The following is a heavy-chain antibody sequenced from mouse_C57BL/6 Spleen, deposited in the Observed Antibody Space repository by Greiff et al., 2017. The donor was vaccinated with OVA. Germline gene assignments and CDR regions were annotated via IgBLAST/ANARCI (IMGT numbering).Heavy chain of an antibody. CDR3: ARRDYYGSSYAWFAY. J-gene: IGHJ3*01. Sequence: QVQLKQSGPELVKPGASVKLSCKASGYTFTSYDINWVKQRPGQGLEWIGWIYPRDGSTKYNEKFKGKATLTVDTSSSTAYMELHSLTSEDSAVYFCARRDYYGSSYAWFAYWGQGTLVTVSA. V-gene: IGHV1-85*01. CDR1: GYTFTSYD. CDR2: IYPRDGST. D-gene: IGHD1-1*01.